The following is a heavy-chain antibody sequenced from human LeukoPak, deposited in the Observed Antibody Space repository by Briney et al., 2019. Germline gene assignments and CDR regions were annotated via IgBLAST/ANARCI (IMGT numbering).Heavy chain of an antibody. CDR3: ANAMGDFWSGYYYDY. Sequence: QPGGSLRLSCAASGFTFSSYAMSWVRQAPGKGLEWASAISGSGGSTYYADSVKGRFTISRDNSKNTLYLQMNSLRAEDTAVYYCANAMGDFWSGYYYDYWGQGTLVTVSS. V-gene: IGHV3-23*01. D-gene: IGHD3-3*01. J-gene: IGHJ4*02. CDR1: GFTFSSYA. CDR2: ISGSGGST.